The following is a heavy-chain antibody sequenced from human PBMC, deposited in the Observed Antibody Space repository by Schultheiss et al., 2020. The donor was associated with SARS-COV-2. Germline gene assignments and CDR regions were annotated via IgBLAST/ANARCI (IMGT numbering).Heavy chain of an antibody. CDR1: GGSFSGYY. V-gene: IGHV4-34*01. CDR2: IYYSGST. CDR3: ASSYSNYAGKSWFDP. J-gene: IGHJ5*02. Sequence: SQTLSLTCAVYGGSFSGYYWSWIRQPPGKGLEWIGYIYYSGSTNYSPSLKSRVTISVDTSKNQFSLKLSSVTAADTAVYYCASSYSNYAGKSWFDPWGQGTLVTVSS. D-gene: IGHD4-11*01.